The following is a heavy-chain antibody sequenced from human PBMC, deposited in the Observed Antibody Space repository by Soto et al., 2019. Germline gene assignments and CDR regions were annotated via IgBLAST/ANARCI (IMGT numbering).Heavy chain of an antibody. J-gene: IGHJ6*02. Sequence: LRLSCAASGFTFSSYAMYWVRQAPGKGLEWVAVISYDGSNKYYADSVKGRFTISRDNSKNTLYLQMNSLRAEDTAVYYCARDLLVRVTAIRGYYYRMDVWGQGTTVTVSS. CDR3: ARDLLVRVTAIRGYYYRMDV. V-gene: IGHV3-30-3*01. CDR2: ISYDGSNK. CDR1: GFTFSSYA. D-gene: IGHD2-21*02.